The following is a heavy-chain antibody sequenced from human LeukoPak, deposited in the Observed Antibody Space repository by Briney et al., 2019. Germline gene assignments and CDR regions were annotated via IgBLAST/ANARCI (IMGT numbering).Heavy chain of an antibody. CDR2: ISSSSSYI. J-gene: IGHJ4*02. Sequence: GGSLRLSCAASGFTFSSYAMSWVRQAPGKGLEWVSSISSSSSYIYYADSVKGRFTISRDNAKNSLYLQMNSLRAEDTAVYYCARGGTSNPLYWGQGTLVTVSS. CDR3: ARGGTSNPLY. CDR1: GFTFSSYA. V-gene: IGHV3-21*01. D-gene: IGHD3-16*01.